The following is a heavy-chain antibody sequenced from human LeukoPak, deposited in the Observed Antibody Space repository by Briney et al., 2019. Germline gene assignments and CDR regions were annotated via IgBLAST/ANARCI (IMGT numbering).Heavy chain of an antibody. V-gene: IGHV1-58*01. CDR2: IVVGSGNT. CDR1: GFTFSNSV. D-gene: IGHD6-13*01. CDR3: AKYRGSSWSYYFDY. Sequence: GASVKVSCKTSGFTFSNSVVQWVRQARGQRLEWIGWIVVGSGNTKYAQKVQERITITRDMSTSTAYMELSSLGSEDTAVYYCAKYRGSSWSYYFDYWGQGTLVTVSS. J-gene: IGHJ4*02.